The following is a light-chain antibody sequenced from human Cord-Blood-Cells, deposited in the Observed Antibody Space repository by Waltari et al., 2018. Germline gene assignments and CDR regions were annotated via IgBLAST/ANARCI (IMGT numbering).Light chain of an antibody. V-gene: IGKV3-15*01. Sequence: EIVMTQSPATLSVSPGERATLSCRASQSVSSNLAWYQQKPGQAPMLLIYGASTRATGIPVRFSGSGSGTEFTLTISSLQSEDFAVYYCQQYNNWPYTFGQGTKLEIK. J-gene: IGKJ2*01. CDR2: GAS. CDR3: QQYNNWPYT. CDR1: QSVSSN.